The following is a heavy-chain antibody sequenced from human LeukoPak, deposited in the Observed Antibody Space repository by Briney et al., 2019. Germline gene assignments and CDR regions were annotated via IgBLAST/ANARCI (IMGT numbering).Heavy chain of an antibody. J-gene: IGHJ5*02. CDR2: ISWNSGST. CDR1: GFTFDDYA. V-gene: IGHV3-9*01. Sequence: PGGSLRLSCAASGFTFDDYAMHWVRQAPGKGLEWVSGISWNSGSTVYADSVKGRFTISRDNSKNTLYLQMNSLRAEDTAVYYCARDSSSSWYQVGWFDPWGQGTLVTVSS. D-gene: IGHD6-13*01. CDR3: ARDSSSSWYQVGWFDP.